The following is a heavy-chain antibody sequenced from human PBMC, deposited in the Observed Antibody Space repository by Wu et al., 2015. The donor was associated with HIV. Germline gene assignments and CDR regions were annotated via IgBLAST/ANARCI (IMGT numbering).Heavy chain of an antibody. CDR1: GTSVSSDYY. D-gene: IGHD6-19*01. CDR2: LYHTGST. J-gene: IGHJ5*02. V-gene: IGHV4-38-2*01. Sequence: QVQLQGSGPGLVKPSETLSLTCVVSGTSVSSDYYWGWIRQTPGKGLEWIGTLYHTGSTYYNPSLKSRVTISVDTSQNHFSLKLNSVTAADTAVYYCARHSGGWHSGWFDPWGQGALVTVSS. CDR3: ARHSGGWHSGWFDP.